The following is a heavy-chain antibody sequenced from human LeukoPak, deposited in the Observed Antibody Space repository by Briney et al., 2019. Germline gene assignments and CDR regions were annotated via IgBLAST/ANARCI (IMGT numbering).Heavy chain of an antibody. J-gene: IGHJ3*02. CDR1: GFTFSSYS. CDR2: ISSSSSYI. D-gene: IGHD1-26*01. V-gene: IGHV3-21*01. Sequence: GGSLRLSCAASGFTFSSYSMNWVRQAPGKELEWVSSISSSSSYIYYADSVKGRFTISRDNAKNSLYLQMNSLRAEDTAVYYCARDVVGATGAFDILGQGTMVTVSS. CDR3: ARDVVGATGAFDI.